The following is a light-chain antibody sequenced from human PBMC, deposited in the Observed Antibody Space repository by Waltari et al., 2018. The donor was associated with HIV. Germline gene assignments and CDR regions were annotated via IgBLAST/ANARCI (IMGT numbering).Light chain of an antibody. V-gene: IGLV1-44*01. CDR3: ASWDDSLNGPV. CDR1: TSNIGKTT. Sequence: QSVLTQPPSASGTPEQRVTISCSGSTSNIGKTTVIWLQQFPGMAPTALIYGKNQRPSGVPDRFSGSKSGTSASLAISGLQSEDEADYYCASWDDSLNGPVFGGGTKLTVV. J-gene: IGLJ2*01. CDR2: GKN.